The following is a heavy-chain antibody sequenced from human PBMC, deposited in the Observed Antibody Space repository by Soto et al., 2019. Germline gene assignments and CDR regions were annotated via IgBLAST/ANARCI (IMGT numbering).Heavy chain of an antibody. J-gene: IGHJ4*02. V-gene: IGHV1-3*01. D-gene: IGHD6-13*01. CDR2: INAGNGNT. CDR1: GYTFTGYV. Sequence: ASVKVSCKAPGYTFTGYVMHWVRQAPGQRLEWMGWINAGNGNTKYSQKFQGRITITRDTSASTAYMELNSLRAEDTAVYYCAKAQGSWPPRYYFDYWGQGTLVTVSS. CDR3: AKAQGSWPPRYYFDY.